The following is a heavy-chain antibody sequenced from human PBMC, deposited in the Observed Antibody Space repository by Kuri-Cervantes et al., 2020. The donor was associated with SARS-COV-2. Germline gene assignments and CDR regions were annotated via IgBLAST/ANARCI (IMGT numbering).Heavy chain of an antibody. CDR2: ISYDGSNK. CDR1: GFTFSSYA. J-gene: IGHJ4*02. CDR3: ARIPYPKGAVAGTSDY. V-gene: IGHV3-30-3*01. D-gene: IGHD6-19*01. Sequence: GESLKISCAASGFTFSSYAMHWVRQAPGKGLEWVAVISYDGSNKYYADSVKGRFTISRDNSKDTLYLQVNSLRAEDTAVYYCARIPYPKGAVAGTSDYWGQGTLVTVSS.